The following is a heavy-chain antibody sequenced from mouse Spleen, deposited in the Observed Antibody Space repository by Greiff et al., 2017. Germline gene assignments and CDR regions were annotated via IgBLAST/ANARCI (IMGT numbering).Heavy chain of an antibody. J-gene: IGHJ2*01. CDR2: ISNLAYSI. D-gene: IGHD1-1*01. Sequence: EVKLMESGGGLVKPGGSLKLSCAASGFTFSDYGMAWVRQAPGKGPEWVAFISNLAYSIYYADTVTGRFTISRENAKNTLYLEMSSLRSEDTAMYYCARQHYYGSPYYFDYWGQGTTLTVSS. V-gene: IGHV5-15*01. CDR3: ARQHYYGSPYYFDY. CDR1: GFTFSDYG.